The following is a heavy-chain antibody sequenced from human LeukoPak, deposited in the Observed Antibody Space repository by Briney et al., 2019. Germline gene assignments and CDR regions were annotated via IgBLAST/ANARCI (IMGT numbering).Heavy chain of an antibody. J-gene: IGHJ4*02. CDR3: TRDIVITRGFDF. Sequence: PGRTRRLSCSASGFTFGGYAMSWVRQAPGRGLEWVAFIRSKAYGVTAEYAASVKGRFTMSRDDAKNIASLQMNSLKTEDTAVYYCTRDIVITRGFDFWGQGTLVTVSS. D-gene: IGHD2/OR15-2a*01. CDR2: IRSKAYGVTA. V-gene: IGHV3-49*04. CDR1: GFTFGGYA.